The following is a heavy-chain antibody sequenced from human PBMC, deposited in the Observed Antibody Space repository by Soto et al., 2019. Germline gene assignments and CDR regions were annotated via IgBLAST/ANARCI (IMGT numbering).Heavy chain of an antibody. D-gene: IGHD3-22*01. Sequence: KAGGSLRLSCAASGFTFSSYSMNWVRQAPGKGLEWVSSISSSSSYIYYADSVKGRFTISRDNAKNSLYLQMNSLRAEDTAVYYCARDSVVGGYYGPLFDYWGQGTQVTVSS. CDR1: GFTFSSYS. J-gene: IGHJ4*02. CDR2: ISSSSSYI. CDR3: ARDSVVGGYYGPLFDY. V-gene: IGHV3-21*01.